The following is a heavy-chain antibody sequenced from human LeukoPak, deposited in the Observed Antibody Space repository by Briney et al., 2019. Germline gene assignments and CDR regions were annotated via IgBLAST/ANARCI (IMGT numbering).Heavy chain of an antibody. J-gene: IGHJ2*01. V-gene: IGHV3-66*01. CDR1: GFTVSSNY. D-gene: IGHD6-19*01. CDR2: IYSGGST. Sequence: GGSLRLSCAASGFTVSSNYMSWVRQAPGKGLEWVSVIYSGGSTYYADSVKGRFTISRDNSKNTLYLQMNSLRAEDTAVYYCAGYNSGSLWYFDLWGRGTLVTVSS. CDR3: AGYNSGSLWYFDL.